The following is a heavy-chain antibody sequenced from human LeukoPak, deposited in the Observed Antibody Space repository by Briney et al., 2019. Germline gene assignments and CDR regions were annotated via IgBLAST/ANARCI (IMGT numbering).Heavy chain of an antibody. V-gene: IGHV1-8*01. J-gene: IGHJ4*02. D-gene: IGHD4-17*01. CDR1: GYTFTIYN. CDR3: ATGAPYGDHAGDC. CDR2: MNPNSGNT. Sequence: GASVKVSCKATGYTFTIYNINWVRQATGQGLEWMGWMNPNSGNTGYAQKFQGRVTTTRNTTISTAYMELSSLRSEDPAVDYCATGAPYGDHAGDCWGQGTLVTVSS.